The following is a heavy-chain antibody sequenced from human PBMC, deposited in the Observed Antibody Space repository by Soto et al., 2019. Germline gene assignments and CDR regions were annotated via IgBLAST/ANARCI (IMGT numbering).Heavy chain of an antibody. D-gene: IGHD2-2*01. CDR1: GGSISSGGYY. Sequence: PSETLSLTCTVSGGSISSGGYYWSWIRQHPGKGLEWIGYIYYSGSTYYNPSLKSRVTISVDTSKNQFSLKLSSVTAADTAVYYCASPLGAIGYCSSTSCQGWFDPWGQGTLVTVSS. V-gene: IGHV4-31*03. CDR3: ASPLGAIGYCSSTSCQGWFDP. CDR2: IYYSGST. J-gene: IGHJ5*02.